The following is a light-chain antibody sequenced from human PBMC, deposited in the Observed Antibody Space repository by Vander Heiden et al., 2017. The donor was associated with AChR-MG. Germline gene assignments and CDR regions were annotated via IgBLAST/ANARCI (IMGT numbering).Light chain of an antibody. J-gene: IGKJ4*01. CDR3: QQYGSSPLT. Sequence: EIVWPQSAATLSLSPGARATLPCVASQSVCSSYLAWYQQKPGLAPRLLIYDGSSRATGIPDRFSGSGSGTDFTLTISRLEPEDFAVYYCQQYGSSPLTFGGGTKVEIK. CDR2: DGS. CDR1: QSVCSSY. V-gene: IGKV3D-20*01.